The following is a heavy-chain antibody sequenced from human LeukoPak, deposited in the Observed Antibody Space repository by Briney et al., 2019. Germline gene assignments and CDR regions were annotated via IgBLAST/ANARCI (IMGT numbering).Heavy chain of an antibody. J-gene: IGHJ4*02. D-gene: IGHD6-13*01. CDR1: GGSISSSSYY. CDR2: IYYSGST. V-gene: IGHV4-39*07. Sequence: SETLSLTCTVSGGSISSSSYYWGWIRQPPGKGLEWIGSIYYSGSTYYNPSLKSRVTISVDTSKNQFSLKLSSVTAADTAVYYCARETGDGYSSSWKAEPYFDYWGQGTLVTVSS. CDR3: ARETGDGYSSSWKAEPYFDY.